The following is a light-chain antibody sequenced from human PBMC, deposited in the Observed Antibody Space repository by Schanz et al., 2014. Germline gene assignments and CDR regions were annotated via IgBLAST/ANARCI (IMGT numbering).Light chain of an antibody. J-gene: IGKJ1*01. CDR3: QKYNSAPRT. CDR2: GAS. V-gene: IGKV1-27*01. CDR1: RSINIY. Sequence: DVQMTQSPSSLSASVGDTVTITCRASRSINIYLAWYQQKPATVPKLLIYGASTLQPGVSSRFNASGSGTDFTLTISSLQPEDVATYYCQKYNSAPRTFGQGTK.